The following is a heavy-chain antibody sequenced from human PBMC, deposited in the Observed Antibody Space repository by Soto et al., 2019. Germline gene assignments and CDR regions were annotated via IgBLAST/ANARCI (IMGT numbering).Heavy chain of an antibody. V-gene: IGHV5-51*01. J-gene: IGHJ6*02. CDR1: GYSFTSNW. CDR2: IYPGDSDP. CDR3: ARQWEPGGYYYYGMDV. D-gene: IGHD1-26*01. Sequence: PGASLKISCKGSGYSFTSNWIGWVRQMPGKGLEWMGIIYPGDSDPRYSPSFQGQVTISADKTISTAYLQWNSLKASDTAMYYCARQWEPGGYYYYGMDVWGQGTTVTVSS.